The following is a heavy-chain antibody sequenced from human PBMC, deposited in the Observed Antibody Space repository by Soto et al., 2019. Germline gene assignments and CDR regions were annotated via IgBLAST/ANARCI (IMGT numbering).Heavy chain of an antibody. J-gene: IGHJ6*02. CDR2: IWYDGSNK. D-gene: IGHD6-19*01. CDR1: GFTFSSYG. V-gene: IGHV3-33*01. Sequence: QVQLVESGGGVVQPGRSLRLSCAASGFTFSSYGMHWVRQAPGKGLEWVAVIWYDGSNKYYADSVKGRFTISRDNSKNTLYPQMNSLRAEDTAVYYCAREESGAVAGYYYYYGMDVWGQGTTVTVSS. CDR3: AREESGAVAGYYYYYGMDV.